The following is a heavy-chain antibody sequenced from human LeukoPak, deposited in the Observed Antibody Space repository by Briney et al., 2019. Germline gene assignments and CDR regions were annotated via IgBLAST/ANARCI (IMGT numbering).Heavy chain of an antibody. CDR1: GIISSSIY. CDR2: VYNTGST. D-gene: IGHD5-18*01. V-gene: IGHV3-53*01. CDR3: ASGIPFEY. Sequence: GGSLRLSCTGSGIISSSIYMSWVRQAPGKGLEWVSVVYNTGSTFYTDSVKGRFTVSRDNSKDTLYLQMSGLRAEDTAVYYCASGIPFEYWGQGTLVTVSS. J-gene: IGHJ4*02.